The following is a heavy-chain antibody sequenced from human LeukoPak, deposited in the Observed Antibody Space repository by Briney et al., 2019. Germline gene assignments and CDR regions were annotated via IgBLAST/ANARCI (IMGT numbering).Heavy chain of an antibody. CDR1: GYSFTSYW. D-gene: IGHD6-25*01. Sequence: GESLKISCKGSGYSFTSYWIGWVRQLPGKGLEWMEIIYPGDSDTKYSPSFQGQVTISADKSINTAYLQWSSLKASDTAMFYCARQRLSSAYFYYFGMDVWGQGTTVTVSS. CDR2: IYPGDSDT. J-gene: IGHJ6*02. V-gene: IGHV5-51*01. CDR3: ARQRLSSAYFYYFGMDV.